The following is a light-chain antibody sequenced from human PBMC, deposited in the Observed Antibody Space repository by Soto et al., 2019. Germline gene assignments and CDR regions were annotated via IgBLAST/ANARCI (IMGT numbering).Light chain of an antibody. Sequence: EIVLTQSPGTLSVSPGERATLSCRASQSVSSSLAWYQQKPGQAPRLLIYGASTRATGIPARFSGRGSGTEFTLTISSLQSEDFAIYYCQQYNNWPLWTFGQGTKVDIK. CDR1: QSVSSS. CDR2: GAS. V-gene: IGKV3-15*01. J-gene: IGKJ1*01. CDR3: QQYNNWPLWT.